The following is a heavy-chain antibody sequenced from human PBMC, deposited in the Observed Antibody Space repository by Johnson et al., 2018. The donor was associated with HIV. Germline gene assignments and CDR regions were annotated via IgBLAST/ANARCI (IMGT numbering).Heavy chain of an antibody. CDR3: ARAGQLPEDAFDI. CDR1: GFTVSSNY. CDR2: IYSGCST. V-gene: IGHV3-53*01. Sequence: MQPVESGGGLIQPGGSLRLSRAASGFTVSSNYMSWVRQAPGKGLEWVSVIYSGCSTYYADSVKGRFTISRDNYKNTLYLQMNSLRAEDTAVYYCARAGQLPEDAFDIWGQGTMVTVSS. D-gene: IGHD1-7*01. J-gene: IGHJ3*02.